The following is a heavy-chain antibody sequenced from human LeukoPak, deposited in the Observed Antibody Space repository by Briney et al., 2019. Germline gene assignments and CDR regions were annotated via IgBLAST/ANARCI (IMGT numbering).Heavy chain of an antibody. J-gene: IGHJ3*02. V-gene: IGHV1-2*02. CDR1: GYTFTGYY. Sequence: ASVRVSCRASGYTFTGYYMHWVRQAPGQGLEWMGWINPNSGGTNYAQKFQGRVTVTRDTSISTAYMELSRLRSDDTAVYYCARVDYYDSSGYWNGAFDIWGQGTMVTVSS. CDR2: INPNSGGT. D-gene: IGHD3-22*01. CDR3: ARVDYYDSSGYWNGAFDI.